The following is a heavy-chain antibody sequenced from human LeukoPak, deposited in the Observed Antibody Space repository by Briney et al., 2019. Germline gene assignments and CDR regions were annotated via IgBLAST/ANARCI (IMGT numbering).Heavy chain of an antibody. J-gene: IGHJ4*02. CDR3: ARLGAGLRGDY. V-gene: IGHV5-51*01. CDR2: IYPGDSDT. CDR1: GYSFTSDW. Sequence: GDSLKISCKGSGYSFTSDWIGWVRQMPGKGLEWMGIIYPGDSDTRYSPSFQGQVTISADKSISTAHLQWTSLTASDTAMYYCARLGAGLRGDYWGQGTLVTVSS. D-gene: IGHD3-10*01.